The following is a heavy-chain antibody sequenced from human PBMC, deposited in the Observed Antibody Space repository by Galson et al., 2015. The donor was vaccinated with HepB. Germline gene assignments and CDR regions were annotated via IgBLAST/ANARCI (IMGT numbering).Heavy chain of an antibody. V-gene: IGHV3-21*01. CDR3: ARDLGYSSPAANDAFDI. CDR2: ISSSSSYI. Sequence: SLRLSCAASGFTFSSYSMNWVRQAPGKGLEWVSSISSSSSYIYYADSVKGRFTISRDNAKNSLYLQMNSLRAEDTAVYYCARDLGYSSPAANDAFDIWGQGTMVTVSS. CDR1: GFTFSSYS. D-gene: IGHD6-13*01. J-gene: IGHJ3*02.